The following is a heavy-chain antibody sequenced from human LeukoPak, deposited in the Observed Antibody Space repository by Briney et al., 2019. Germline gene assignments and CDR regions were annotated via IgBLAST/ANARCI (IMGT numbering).Heavy chain of an antibody. CDR1: GVSITSSDFF. CDR3: ARLPRRGSSGFDI. J-gene: IGHJ3*02. Sequence: SQTLSLTCTVSGVSITSSDFFWGWLRQTPGKGLEWFVSMYYTGNTYYSPSLTSRVTISVDTSKTQFSLTLTSVTAADTAAYYCARLPRRGSSGFDIWGPGTMVTVSS. V-gene: IGHV4-39*01. D-gene: IGHD3-22*01. CDR2: MYYTGNT.